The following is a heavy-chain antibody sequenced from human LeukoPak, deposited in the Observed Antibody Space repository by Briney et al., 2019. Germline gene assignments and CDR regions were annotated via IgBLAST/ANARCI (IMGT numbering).Heavy chain of an antibody. J-gene: IGHJ5*02. CDR2: IYYSGST. CDR1: GGSISSGDYY. D-gene: IGHD3-10*01. V-gene: IGHV4-30-4*01. Sequence: PSETLSLTCTVSGGSISSGDYYWSWIRQPPGKGLEWTGYIYYSGSTYYNPSLKSRVTISVDTSKNQFSLKLSSVTAADTAVYYCARGEVVVRGTPEGAFDPWGQGTLVTVSS. CDR3: ARGEVVVRGTPEGAFDP.